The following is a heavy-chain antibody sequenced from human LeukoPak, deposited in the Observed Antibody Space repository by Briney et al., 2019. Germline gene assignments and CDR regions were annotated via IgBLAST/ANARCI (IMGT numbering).Heavy chain of an antibody. D-gene: IGHD3-22*01. CDR2: ISGSGDNT. V-gene: IGHV3-23*01. J-gene: IGHJ4*02. Sequence: YAMSXVRQAPGKXXEWVSGISGSGDNTYYADSVKGRFTISRDNSKNTLYVQVNSLGTEDTAAYYCAKGSYYDSSGSFYFDYWGQGTLVTVSS. CDR3: AKGSYYDSSGSFYFDY. CDR1: YA.